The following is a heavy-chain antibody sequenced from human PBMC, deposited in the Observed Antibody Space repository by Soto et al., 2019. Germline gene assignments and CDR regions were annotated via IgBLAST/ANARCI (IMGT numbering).Heavy chain of an antibody. V-gene: IGHV1-46*01. Sequence: AASVKFSCKASGYTFTSYYMHWARQAPGQWLEWMGIINPSGGSTSYAQKFQGRVTMTRDTSTSTVYMELSSLRSEDTAVYYCARDEPHYYDSSGYYYSYWGQGTLVTVSS. D-gene: IGHD3-22*01. J-gene: IGHJ4*02. CDR2: INPSGGST. CDR3: ARDEPHYYDSSGYYYSY. CDR1: GYTFTSYY.